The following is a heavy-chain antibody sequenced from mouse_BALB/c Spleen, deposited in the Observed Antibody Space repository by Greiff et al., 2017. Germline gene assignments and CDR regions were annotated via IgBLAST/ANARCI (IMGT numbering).Heavy chain of an antibody. CDR1: GFTFSSFG. Sequence: EVMLVESGGGLVQPGGSRKLSCAASGFTFSSFGMHWVRQAPEKGLEWVAYISSGSSTIYYADTVKGRFTISRDNPKNTLFLQMTSLRSEDTAMYYCASSTMITTGFAYWGQGTLVTVSA. CDR2: ISSGSSTI. D-gene: IGHD2-4*01. J-gene: IGHJ3*01. V-gene: IGHV5-17*02. CDR3: ASSTMITTGFAY.